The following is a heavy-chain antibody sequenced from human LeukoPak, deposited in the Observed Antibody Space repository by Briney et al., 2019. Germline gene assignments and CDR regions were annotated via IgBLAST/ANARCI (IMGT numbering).Heavy chain of an antibody. CDR2: ISGSGGST. D-gene: IGHD3-22*01. CDR3: AKLADYYDSSGYYYVDDAFDI. V-gene: IGHV3-23*01. J-gene: IGHJ3*02. CDR1: GFTFSSYA. Sequence: GGSLRLSCAASGFTFSSYAMSWVRQAPGKGLEWVSAISGSGGSTYYADSVKGRFTISRDNSKNTLYLQMNSLRAEDTAVYYGAKLADYYDSSGYYYVDDAFDIWGQGTMVTVSS.